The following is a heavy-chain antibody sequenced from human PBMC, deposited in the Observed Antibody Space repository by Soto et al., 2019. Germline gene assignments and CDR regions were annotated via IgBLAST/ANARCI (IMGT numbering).Heavy chain of an antibody. V-gene: IGHV3-23*01. CDR2: IVSSGGVT. D-gene: IGHD4-17*01. CDR1: GITFSNYA. Sequence: EVQLLESGGGSVQPGGSLRLSCAASGITFSNYAMYWVRLAPGKGLEWVSTIVSSGGVTYYAGSVKGRFTISRDNSKSTVYLQMDSLGAEDTAVYFCASTFPLRYGDPSGFDYWGQGTLVAVSS. CDR3: ASTFPLRYGDPSGFDY. J-gene: IGHJ4*02.